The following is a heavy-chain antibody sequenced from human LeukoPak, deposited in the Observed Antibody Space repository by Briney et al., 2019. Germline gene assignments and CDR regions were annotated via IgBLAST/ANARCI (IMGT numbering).Heavy chain of an antibody. J-gene: IGHJ4*02. D-gene: IGHD1-1*01. CDR3: ASGFRGQLRYFDY. Sequence: SETLSLTCTVSGGSISGYYWSWIRQPPGKGLEWIGYIYYSGSSNYNPSLKSRVTMSVDTSKNHFSLKLSSVTAADTAVYYCASGFRGQLRYFDYWGQGTLVTVSS. CDR1: GGSISGYY. CDR2: IYYSGSS. V-gene: IGHV4-59*01.